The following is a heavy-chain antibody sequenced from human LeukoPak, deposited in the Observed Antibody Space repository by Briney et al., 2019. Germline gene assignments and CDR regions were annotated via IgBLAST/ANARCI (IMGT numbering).Heavy chain of an antibody. CDR3: AKEEDYYDSSGYYYGSLDY. Sequence: GGSLRLSCAASGFTFSTYAMSWVRQAPGKGLEWVSAISGSGGSTYYADSVKGRFTISRDNSKNTLYLQMNSLRAEDTAVYYCAKEEDYYDSSGYYYGSLDYWGQGTLVTVSS. D-gene: IGHD3-22*01. J-gene: IGHJ4*02. V-gene: IGHV3-23*01. CDR1: GFTFSTYA. CDR2: ISGSGGST.